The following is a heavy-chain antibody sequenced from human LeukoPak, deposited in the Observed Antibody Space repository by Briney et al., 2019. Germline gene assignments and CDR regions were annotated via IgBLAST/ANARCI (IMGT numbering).Heavy chain of an antibody. CDR3: ARDGVPAAMRPFQARCYGMDV. J-gene: IGHJ6*02. CDR2: ISSSSSYI. V-gene: IGHV3-21*01. CDR1: GFTFSSYS. Sequence: GGSLTLSCAASGFTFSSYSMNWVRQAPGKGLEWVSPISSSSSYIYCGSSVKGRFTISRDNAKNSLYLQMNSLRAENTAVYYCARDGVPAAMRPFQARCYGMDVWGQGTTVTVSS. D-gene: IGHD2-2*01.